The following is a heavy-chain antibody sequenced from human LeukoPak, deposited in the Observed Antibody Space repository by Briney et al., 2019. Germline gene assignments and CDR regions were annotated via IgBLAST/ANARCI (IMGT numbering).Heavy chain of an antibody. CDR2: ISWNSGSI. V-gene: IGHV3-9*01. CDR1: GFTFDDYA. J-gene: IGHJ4*02. CDR3: ATRGYSYGPFDY. D-gene: IGHD5-18*01. Sequence: GGSLRLSCAASGFTFDDYAMHWVRQAPGKGLEWVSGISWNSGSIGYADSVKGRFTISRDNAKNSLYLQMNSLRAEDTALYHCATRGYSYGPFDYWGQGTLVTVSS.